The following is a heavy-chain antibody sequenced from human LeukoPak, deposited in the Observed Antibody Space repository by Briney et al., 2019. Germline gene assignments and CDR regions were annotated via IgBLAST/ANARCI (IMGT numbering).Heavy chain of an antibody. CDR3: ARMRGRYCSSNGCYVEY. V-gene: IGHV3-30*19. CDR1: GLIFSSYC. CDR2: IFHYGDHK. J-gene: IGHJ4*02. D-gene: IGHD2-2*01. Sequence: GGSLSPSCAAAGLIFSSYCAHWVRPAPGTGLEWAAVIFHYGDHKYHADSVKGRFTISRDNSKNTLYLQMKSLRVEDTAVYYCARMRGRYCSSNGCYVEYWGQGALVTVSS.